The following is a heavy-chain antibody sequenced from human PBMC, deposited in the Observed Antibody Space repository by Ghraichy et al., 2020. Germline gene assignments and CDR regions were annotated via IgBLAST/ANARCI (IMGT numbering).Heavy chain of an antibody. Sequence: GGSLRLSCAASGFTFSSYWMTWVRQAPGKGLEWVANIKQDGTATYYVDSVKGRFTISRDNAKNSLFLQMDSLRADDTAVYYCARYDIRFGSHDFLDYWGQGTLVTVSP. CDR1: GFTFSSYW. CDR3: ARYDIRFGSHDFLDY. J-gene: IGHJ4*02. D-gene: IGHD3-9*01. CDR2: IKQDGTAT. V-gene: IGHV3-7*03.